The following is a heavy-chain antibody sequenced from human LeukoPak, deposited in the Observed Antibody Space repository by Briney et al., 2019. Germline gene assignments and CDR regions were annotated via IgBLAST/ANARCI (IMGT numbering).Heavy chain of an antibody. CDR2: ISYDGSNK. CDR3: ARDSGYGGNSRFDY. V-gene: IGHV3-30-3*01. Sequence: GGSLRLSCAASGFTFSSYAMHWVRQAPGKGLEWVAVISYDGSNKYYADSVKGRFTISRDNSKNTLYLQMNSLRAEDTAVYYCARDSGYGGNSRFDYWGQGTLVTVSS. CDR1: GFTFSSYA. J-gene: IGHJ4*02. D-gene: IGHD4-23*01.